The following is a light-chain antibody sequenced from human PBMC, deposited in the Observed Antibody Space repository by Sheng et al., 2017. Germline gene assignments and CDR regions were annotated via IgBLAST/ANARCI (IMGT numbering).Light chain of an antibody. V-gene: IGKV3-20*01. Sequence: PGERATLSCRASQSVSSGYLAWYQHKPGQAPRLLIYDASSRATGIPDRFSGSGYWGQTFALTISRLEPEDFAVYYCQQYGRSPRTFGQGTKVEIK. CDR1: QSVSSGY. J-gene: IGKJ1*01. CDR2: DAS. CDR3: QQYGRSPRT.